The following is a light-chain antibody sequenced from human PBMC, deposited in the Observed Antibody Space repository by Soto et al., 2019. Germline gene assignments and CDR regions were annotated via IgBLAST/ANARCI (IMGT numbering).Light chain of an antibody. V-gene: IGKV1-9*01. CDR3: QQLNSYTLT. CDR2: AAS. CDR1: QGIGSY. Sequence: QFRDSAWSPSACVVDGASIICRASQGIGSYLAWYQQKPGKAPKLLIYAASTLQSGAPSRFSGSGSGTDFTLTICSLQPEDFATYCCQQLNSYTLTFGEGTRLEI. J-gene: IGKJ5*01.